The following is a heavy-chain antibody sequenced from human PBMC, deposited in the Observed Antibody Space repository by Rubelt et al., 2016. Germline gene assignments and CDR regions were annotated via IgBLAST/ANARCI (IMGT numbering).Heavy chain of an antibody. CDR3: ARDGSSRPIEY. J-gene: IGHJ4*02. D-gene: IGHD3-10*01. Sequence: VESGGALVQPGESLRLSCAASGFTFRGSWMTWVRQGPGKGLEWVAVIWYDGSNKYYADSVKGRFTISRDNSKNTVYLQMNSLRAEDTAVYYCARDGSSRPIEYWGQGTLVTVSS. CDR1: GFTFRGSW. CDR2: IWYDGSNK. V-gene: IGHV3-33*08.